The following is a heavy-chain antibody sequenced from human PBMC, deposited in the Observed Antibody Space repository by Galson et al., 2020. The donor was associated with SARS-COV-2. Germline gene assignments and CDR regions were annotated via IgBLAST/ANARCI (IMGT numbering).Heavy chain of an antibody. D-gene: IGHD6-13*01. CDR1: GGSVSGYD. Sequence: SETLSLTCAVHGGSVSGYDWSWIRQSPGKGLEWIGEINDSGRTNHNPSLKSRVTISVDMSKNQFALKLTSVTAADTAVYFCARDDNRSWGGSAFDLWGPGTVVTVSS. J-gene: IGHJ3*01. CDR2: INDSGRT. CDR3: ARDDNRSWGGSAFDL. V-gene: IGHV4-34*01.